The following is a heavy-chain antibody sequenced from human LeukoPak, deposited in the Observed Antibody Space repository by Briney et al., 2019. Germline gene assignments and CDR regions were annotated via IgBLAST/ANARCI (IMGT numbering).Heavy chain of an antibody. V-gene: IGHV4-59*01. CDR2: IFNTGST. CDR3: ARNFPGRTEDV. CDR1: GGSISSYY. Sequence: SETLPLTCTVSGGSISSYYWSWIRQPPGKGLEWIGYIFNTGSTNYNPSLKSRVIISVDTSKNQFSLKVYSVTAADTAVYYCARNFPGRTEDVWGKGTTVTVSS. J-gene: IGHJ6*04.